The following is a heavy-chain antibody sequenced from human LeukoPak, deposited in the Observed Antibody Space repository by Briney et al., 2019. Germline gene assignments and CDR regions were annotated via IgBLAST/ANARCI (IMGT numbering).Heavy chain of an antibody. V-gene: IGHV3-74*01. J-gene: IGHJ4*02. Sequence: PGGSLRLSCAASGFTFSSYWMHWVRQAPGKGLVWVSRINSDGSSTSYAGSAKGRFTISRDNAKNTLYLQMNSLRAEDTAVYYCARDPDYGDYDYWSQGTLVTVSS. CDR3: ARDPDYGDYDY. CDR2: INSDGSST. CDR1: GFTFSSYW. D-gene: IGHD4-17*01.